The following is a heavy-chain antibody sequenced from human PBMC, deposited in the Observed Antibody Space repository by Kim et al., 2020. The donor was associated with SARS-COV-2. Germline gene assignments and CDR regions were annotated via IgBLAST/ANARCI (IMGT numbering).Heavy chain of an antibody. V-gene: IGHV3-64D*09. J-gene: IGHJ5*02. Sequence: SVKGRFTISRDNSKNTLYLQMSSLRAEDTAVYYCVKGRLRFLEWPDWFDPWGQGTLVTVSS. CDR3: VKGRLRFLEWPDWFDP. D-gene: IGHD3-3*01.